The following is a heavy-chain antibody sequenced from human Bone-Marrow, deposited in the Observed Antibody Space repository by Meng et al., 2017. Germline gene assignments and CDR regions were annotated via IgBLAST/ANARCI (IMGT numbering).Heavy chain of an antibody. Sequence: SETLSLTCAVYGGSFSGYYWSWICQPPGKGLEWTGEINHSGSTNYNPPLKIRVTISVDTSKNQFSLKLSSVTAADTAVYYCAGGSPQWLVLKRWFDPGGQGSLVTVSS. J-gene: IGHJ5*02. CDR1: GGSFSGYY. D-gene: IGHD6-19*01. V-gene: IGHV4-34*01. CDR3: AGGSPQWLVLKRWFDP. CDR2: INHSGST.